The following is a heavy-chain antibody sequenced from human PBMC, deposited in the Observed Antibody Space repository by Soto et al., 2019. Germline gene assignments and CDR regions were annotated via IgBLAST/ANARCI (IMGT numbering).Heavy chain of an antibody. D-gene: IGHD3-10*01. CDR2: ISGSGDT. V-gene: IGHV3-23*01. Sequence: EIQLLESGGGLVQPGGSLRLSCAASGFTFSNYAMTCVRQAPGKGLEWVAGISGSGDTYYADSVKGRFTISRDNSKNTVYLQMNSLRAEDTAIYFCAKDRGFGVASATHDSWGQGTPVTVSS. CDR1: GFTFSNYA. CDR3: AKDRGFGVASATHDS. J-gene: IGHJ4*02.